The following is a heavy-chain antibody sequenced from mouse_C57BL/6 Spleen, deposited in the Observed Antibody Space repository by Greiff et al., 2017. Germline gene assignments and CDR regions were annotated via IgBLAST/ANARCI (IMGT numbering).Heavy chain of an antibody. CDR3: TTEDIYYYGSKAY. J-gene: IGHJ2*01. V-gene: IGHV14-1*01. CDR2: IDPEDGDT. Sequence: VQLQQSGAELVRPGASVKLSCTASGFNIKDSYMHWVKQRPEQGLEWIGRIDPEDGDTEYAPKFQGKATMTADTSSNTAYLQLSSLTSEDTAVYYCTTEDIYYYGSKAYWGQGTTLTVSS. CDR1: GFNIKDSY. D-gene: IGHD1-1*01.